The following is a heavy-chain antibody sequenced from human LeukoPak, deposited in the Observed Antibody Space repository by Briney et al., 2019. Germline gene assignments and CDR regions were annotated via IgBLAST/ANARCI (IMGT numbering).Heavy chain of an antibody. Sequence: PGGSLRLSCAASGFTFSDYQMSWIRQAPGKGLEWVSYISNSGYTIYYADSAKGRFTISRDNAKNSLYLQVNSLRAEDTAVYYCVRYSSSSMDYWGQGTLVTVSS. V-gene: IGHV3-11*01. CDR1: GFTFSDYQ. D-gene: IGHD6-6*01. CDR3: VRYSSSSMDY. J-gene: IGHJ4*02. CDR2: ISNSGYTI.